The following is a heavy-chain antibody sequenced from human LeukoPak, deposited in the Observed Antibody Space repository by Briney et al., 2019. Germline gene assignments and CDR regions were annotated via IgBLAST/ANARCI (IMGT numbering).Heavy chain of an antibody. CDR2: IYSAGTT. J-gene: IGHJ4*02. CDR3: ARGQPYYYDSRGYSVPHD. D-gene: IGHD3-22*01. Sequence: GGSLRLSCAPSGFTVSSVYMSWVRQAPGKGLEWVSLIYSAGTTYYADSVKGRFIISRDNSKNTLYLQMNSLRAEDTAVYYCARGQPYYYDSRGYSVPHDWGQGTLVTVSS. CDR1: GFTVSSVY. V-gene: IGHV3-53*01.